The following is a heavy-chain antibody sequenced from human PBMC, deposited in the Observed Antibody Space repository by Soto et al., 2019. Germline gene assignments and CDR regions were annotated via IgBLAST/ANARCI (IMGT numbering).Heavy chain of an antibody. CDR2: INHSGST. V-gene: IGHV4-34*01. Sequence: QVQLQQWGAGLLKPSETLSLTCAVYGGSFSGYYWSWIRQPPGKGLEWIGEINHSGSTNYNPSLKSRVTISVDTSKNQFSLKLSSVTAADTAVYYCAGEDTTVTGGDASDIWGQGTMVTVSS. D-gene: IGHD4-17*01. CDR3: AGEDTTVTGGDASDI. CDR1: GGSFSGYY. J-gene: IGHJ3*02.